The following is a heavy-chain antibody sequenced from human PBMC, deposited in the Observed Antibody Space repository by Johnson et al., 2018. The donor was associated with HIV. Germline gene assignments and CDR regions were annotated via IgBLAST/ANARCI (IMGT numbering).Heavy chain of an antibody. D-gene: IGHD3-22*01. CDR1: GFTFSSYA. CDR3: AKDEGYDSSGYDAFDI. CDR2: ISGSGGST. V-gene: IGHV3-23*04. Sequence: EVRLVESGGGLAHPGGSLRLSCAASGFTFSSYAMSWVRQAPGKGLEWVSAISGSGGSTYYADSVKGRFTISRDNSKNTLYLQMNSLRAEDTAVYYCAKDEGYDSSGYDAFDIWGQGTMVTVSS. J-gene: IGHJ3*02.